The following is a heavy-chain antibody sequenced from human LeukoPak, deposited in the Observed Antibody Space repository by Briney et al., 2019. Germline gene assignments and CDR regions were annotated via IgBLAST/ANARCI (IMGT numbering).Heavy chain of an antibody. CDR1: GYTFTSYD. CDR3: ARVGYSSSWFAFSLVDY. CDR2: MNPNSGNT. Sequence: ASVKVSCKASGYTFTSYDINWVRQATGQGLEWMGWMNPNSGNTGYAQKFQGRVTMTRNTSISTAYMELSSLRSEGTAVYYCARVGYSSSWFAFSLVDYWGQGTLVTVSS. V-gene: IGHV1-8*01. D-gene: IGHD6-13*01. J-gene: IGHJ4*02.